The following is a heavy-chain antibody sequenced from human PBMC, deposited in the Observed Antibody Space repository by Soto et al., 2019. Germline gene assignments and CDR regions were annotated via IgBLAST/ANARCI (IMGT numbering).Heavy chain of an antibody. CDR1: GGSISSYY. J-gene: IGHJ6*02. D-gene: IGHD1-20*01. V-gene: IGHV4-59*01. CDR3: ARYKSNYYYGMDV. Sequence: SETLSLTCAISGGSISSYYWSWIRQPPGKGLEWIGYIYYSGITNYNPSLKSRVTISVDTSKNQFSLKLSSVTAADTAVYYCARYKSNYYYGMDVWGQGTTVT. CDR2: IYYSGIT.